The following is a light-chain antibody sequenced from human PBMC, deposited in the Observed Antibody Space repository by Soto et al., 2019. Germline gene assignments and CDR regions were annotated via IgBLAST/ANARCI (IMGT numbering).Light chain of an antibody. J-gene: IGKJ1*01. CDR1: QSISSW. CDR2: DAS. CDR3: QQYNSYSWT. Sequence: DIQMTQSPSTLSASVGDRVTITCRASQSISSWLAWYQQKPGKAPKLQIYDASSLESGVPSRFSGSGSGTEFTLTISSLQPDDFATYYCQQYNSYSWTFGQGNKGDNK. V-gene: IGKV1-5*01.